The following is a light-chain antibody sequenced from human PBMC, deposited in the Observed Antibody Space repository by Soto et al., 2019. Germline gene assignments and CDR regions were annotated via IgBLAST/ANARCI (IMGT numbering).Light chain of an antibody. CDR2: DTT. J-gene: IGLJ3*02. CDR1: TGAVTSGHF. V-gene: IGLV7-46*01. CDR3: LLSYSDAPV. Sequence: QAVVTQEPSLTVSPGGTVTLTCGSTTGAVTSGHFPSWFQQKPGQAPRTLIYDTTNKHSLTPARFSASLLGGKAALTLSGAQPKDEAEYYCLLSYSDAPVFGGGTKLTVL.